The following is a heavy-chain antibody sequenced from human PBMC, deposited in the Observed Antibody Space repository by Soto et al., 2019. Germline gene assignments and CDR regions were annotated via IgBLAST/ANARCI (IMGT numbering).Heavy chain of an antibody. CDR1: GFTFSSYA. V-gene: IGHV3-23*01. CDR2: ISGSGSKT. CDR3: AKVDSVKVGAIRWDY. Sequence: EVQLLEAGGGLVQPGGSLRLSCAVSGFTFSSYAMSWVRQAPGKGLEWVASISGSGSKTYYADSAKGRFTISRDNSNNTLYQQMNSMRAEDTAVYYCAKVDSVKVGAIRWDYWGPGTLLTVSS. J-gene: IGHJ4*02. D-gene: IGHD2-2*02.